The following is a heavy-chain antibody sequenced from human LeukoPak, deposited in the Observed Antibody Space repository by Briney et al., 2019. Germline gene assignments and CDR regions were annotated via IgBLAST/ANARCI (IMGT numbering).Heavy chain of an antibody. CDR1: GGSISSGDYY. J-gene: IGHJ6*03. CDR3: ARSMVRGVNWGYYYYMDV. CDR2: IYYSGST. D-gene: IGHD3-10*01. V-gene: IGHV4-30-4*08. Sequence: PSETLSLTCTVSGGSISSGDYYWSWLRQPPGKGLEWIGYIYYSGSTYYNPSLKSRVTISVDTSKNQFSLKLSSVTAADTAVYYCARSMVRGVNWGYYYYMDVWGKGTTVTVSS.